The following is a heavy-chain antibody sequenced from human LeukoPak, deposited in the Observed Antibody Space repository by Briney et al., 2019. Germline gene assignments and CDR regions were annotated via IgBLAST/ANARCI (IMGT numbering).Heavy chain of an antibody. D-gene: IGHD1-26*01. CDR1: GFTFSSYA. Sequence: GGSLRLSCAASGFTFSSYAMSWVRQAPGKGLEWVSAISGSGGSTYYADSVKGRFTISRDNSKNTLYLDIHSLRTDDTAVYYCARDKIVGATQFDYWGQGTLVTVSS. V-gene: IGHV3-23*01. CDR3: ARDKIVGATQFDY. J-gene: IGHJ4*02. CDR2: ISGSGGST.